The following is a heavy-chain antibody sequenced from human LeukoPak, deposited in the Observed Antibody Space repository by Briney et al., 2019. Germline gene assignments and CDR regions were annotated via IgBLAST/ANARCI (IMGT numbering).Heavy chain of an antibody. CDR2: ISYDGSNK. J-gene: IGHJ6*04. Sequence: PGRSLRLSCAASELTFSSYAMHWVRQAPGKGLGWVAVISYDGSNKYYADSVKGRFTISRDNSKNTLYLQMNSLRAEDTAVYYCARDGERGYSYGYTIGVWGKGTTVTVSS. V-gene: IGHV3-30*04. D-gene: IGHD5-18*01. CDR1: ELTFSSYA. CDR3: ARDGERGYSYGYTIGV.